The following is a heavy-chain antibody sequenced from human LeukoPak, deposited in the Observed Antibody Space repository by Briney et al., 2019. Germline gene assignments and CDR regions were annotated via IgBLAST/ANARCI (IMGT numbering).Heavy chain of an antibody. D-gene: IGHD6-19*01. CDR3: ARGLQENLAWLQAFSAFDI. CDR1: GYTFTSYG. V-gene: IGHV1-18*01. J-gene: IGHJ3*02. CDR2: ISAYNGDT. Sequence: GASVKVSCKASGYTFTSYGISWVRQAPGQGLEWMGWISAYNGDTNYAQKLQGRVTMTTDTSMSTAYMELRSLRSDDTAVYYCARGLQENLAWLQAFSAFDIWGQGTMVTVSS.